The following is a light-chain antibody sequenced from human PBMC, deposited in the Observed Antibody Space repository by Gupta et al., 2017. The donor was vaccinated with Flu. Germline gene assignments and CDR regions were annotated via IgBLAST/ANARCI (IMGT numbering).Light chain of an antibody. CDR2: GAS. Sequence: DIQMTQSPSSVSASVGDKVTITFRASQAIRTWLAWYQQKPGKAPKLLISGASTLQNGFPSRFSGSGSGTDFTLTITDLQPEDFATYYCQQSQSFPLTFGGGTKVDIK. CDR3: QQSQSFPLT. CDR1: QAIRTW. V-gene: IGKV1D-12*01. J-gene: IGKJ4*01.